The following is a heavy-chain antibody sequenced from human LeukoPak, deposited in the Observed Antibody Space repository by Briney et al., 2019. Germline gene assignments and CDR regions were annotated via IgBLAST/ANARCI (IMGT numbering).Heavy chain of an antibody. CDR1: GGSFSGYY. D-gene: IGHD6-6*01. J-gene: IGHJ4*02. CDR2: INHSGST. V-gene: IGHV4-34*01. Sequence: PSETLSLTCAVYGGSFSGYYWSWIRQPPGKGLEWIGEINHSGSTNYNPSLKSRVTISADTSKNQFSLKLSSVTAADTAVYYCARQYTRGVGDYWGQGTLVTVSS. CDR3: ARQYTRGVGDY.